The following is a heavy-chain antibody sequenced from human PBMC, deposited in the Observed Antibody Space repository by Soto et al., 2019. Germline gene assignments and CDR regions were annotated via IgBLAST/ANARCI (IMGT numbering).Heavy chain of an antibody. CDR3: ARDRVGVAAAGYDY. V-gene: IGHV1-18*01. CDR1: GYSFTSYG. J-gene: IGHJ4*02. Sequence: ASVKVSCKASGYSFTSYGISWVRQAPGQGLEWMGWISAYNGNTNYAQKLQGRVTMTTDTSTSTAYMDLRSLRSDDTAVYYCARDRVGVAAAGYDYWGQETLVTVS. CDR2: ISAYNGNT. D-gene: IGHD6-13*01.